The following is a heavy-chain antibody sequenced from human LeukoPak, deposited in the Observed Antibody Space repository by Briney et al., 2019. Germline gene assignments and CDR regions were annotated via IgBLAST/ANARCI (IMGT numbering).Heavy chain of an antibody. D-gene: IGHD3-10*01. Sequence: SSETLSLTCTVSGGSISSYYWSWIRQPPGKGLEWIGSIYTSGSTNYNPSLKSRVTISVDTSKNQFSLKLSSVTAADTAVYYCARIYYYGSGSYSYWYFDLWGRGTLVTVSS. V-gene: IGHV4-4*09. J-gene: IGHJ2*01. CDR2: IYTSGST. CDR3: ARIYYYGSGSYSYWYFDL. CDR1: GGSISSYY.